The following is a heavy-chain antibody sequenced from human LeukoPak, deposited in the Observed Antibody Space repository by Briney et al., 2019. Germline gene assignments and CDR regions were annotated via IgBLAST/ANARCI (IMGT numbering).Heavy chain of an antibody. CDR3: ARYATVTSFDY. D-gene: IGHD4-17*01. Sequence: SETLSLTCTVSGGSISSYYWSWIRQPPGKGLEWIGYIYYSGSTNYNPSLKSRVTISVDTSKNQFSLKLSSVTAADTAVYYCARYATVTSFDYWGQGTLVTVSS. V-gene: IGHV4-59*08. CDR2: IYYSGST. J-gene: IGHJ4*02. CDR1: GGSISSYY.